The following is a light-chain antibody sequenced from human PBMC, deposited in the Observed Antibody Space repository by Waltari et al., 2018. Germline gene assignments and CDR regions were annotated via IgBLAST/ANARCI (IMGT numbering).Light chain of an antibody. Sequence: EIVMTQSPATLSLSPGESATLSCRASQNVYTNLAWYQQKPGQAPRLLISGASARATGVPWRFRGSGSGTEFTLTISSLQSDDFAVYYCQQYNTWPPLTFGGGTRVDIK. V-gene: IGKV3-15*01. CDR2: GAS. J-gene: IGKJ4*01. CDR1: QNVYTN. CDR3: QQYNTWPPLT.